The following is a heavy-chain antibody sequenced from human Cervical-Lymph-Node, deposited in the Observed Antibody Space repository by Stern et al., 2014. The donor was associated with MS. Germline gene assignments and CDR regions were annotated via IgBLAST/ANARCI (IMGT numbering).Heavy chain of an antibody. CDR2: TNPSGGRT. V-gene: IGHV1-46*01. CDR3: ARQNYYNGMDV. J-gene: IGHJ6*02. CDR1: GYTFTSDY. Sequence: QVQLVQSGAEVKKPGASVKVSCKASGYTFTSDYMHWVRRAPRQGLEWMGVTNPSGGRTSYAQKFQGRVTMTRDTSTTTVHMELSSLRSEDTAVYYCARQNYYNGMDVWGQGTTVTVSS.